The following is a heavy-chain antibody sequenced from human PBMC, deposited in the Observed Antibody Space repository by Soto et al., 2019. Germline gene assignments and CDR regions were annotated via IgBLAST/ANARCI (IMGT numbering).Heavy chain of an antibody. CDR2: IYYSGST. J-gene: IGHJ5*02. CDR3: ARIHEFGELLRWFDP. V-gene: IGHV4-59*08. CDR1: GGSISSYY. D-gene: IGHD3-10*01. Sequence: SSETLSLTCTVSGGSISSYYRSWIRQPPGKGLEWIGYIYYSGSTNYNPSLKSRVTISVDTSKNQFSLKLSSVTAADTAVYYCARIHEFGELLRWFDPWGQGTLVTVSS.